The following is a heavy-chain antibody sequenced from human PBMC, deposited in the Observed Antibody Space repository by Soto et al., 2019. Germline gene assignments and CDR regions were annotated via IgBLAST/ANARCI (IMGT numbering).Heavy chain of an antibody. CDR3: TRWIVVVVAGKTYYYGMDV. Sequence: GGSLRLSCTASGFTFGDYAMSWVRQAPGKGLEWVGFIRSKAYGGTTEYAASVKGRFTISRDDSKSIAYLQMNSLKTEDTAVYYCTRWIVVVVAGKTYYYGMDVWGQGTTVTVSS. J-gene: IGHJ6*02. D-gene: IGHD2-15*01. CDR2: IRSKAYGGTT. CDR1: GFTFGDYA. V-gene: IGHV3-49*04.